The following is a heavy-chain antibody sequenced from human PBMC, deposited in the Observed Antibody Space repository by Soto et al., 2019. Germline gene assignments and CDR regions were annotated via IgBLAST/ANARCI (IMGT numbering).Heavy chain of an antibody. CDR2: VSYDEITK. J-gene: IGHJ4*02. CDR1: GFTFSSYG. V-gene: IGHV3-30*18. Sequence: GGSLRLSCAASGFTFSSYGMNWVRQAPGKELEWVAVVSYDEITKYYADSVKGRFTISRDNSKNTVYLQMNSLRPEDTAVYYCAKPLGLLRRAMAQGSDYWGQGTLVTVSS. D-gene: IGHD5-18*01. CDR3: AKPLGLLRRAMAQGSDY.